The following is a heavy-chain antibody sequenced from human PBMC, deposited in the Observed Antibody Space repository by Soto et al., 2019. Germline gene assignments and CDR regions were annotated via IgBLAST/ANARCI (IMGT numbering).Heavy chain of an antibody. V-gene: IGHV4-59*08. Sequence: SETLSLTCTVSGGSISSYYWSWIRQPPGKGLEWIGYIYYSGSTNYNPSLKSRVTISVDTSKNQFSLKLSSVTAADTAVYYCARLDYYGSGSYQLDYWGQGTLVTVSS. CDR2: IYYSGST. J-gene: IGHJ4*02. D-gene: IGHD3-10*01. CDR3: ARLDYYGSGSYQLDY. CDR1: GGSISSYY.